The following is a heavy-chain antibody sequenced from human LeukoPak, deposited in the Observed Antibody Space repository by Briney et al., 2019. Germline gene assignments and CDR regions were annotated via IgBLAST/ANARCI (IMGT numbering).Heavy chain of an antibody. Sequence: KPSETLSLTCSVSGGSISVYYWSWIRQPPGKGLEWIGYIYYSGSTNYNPSLKSRVTISVDTSKNQFSLKLSSVTAADTAVDYCARHSKYYYDSSGSYVGYFQHWGQGTLVTVSS. V-gene: IGHV4-59*08. D-gene: IGHD3-22*01. CDR2: IYYSGST. CDR3: ARHSKYYYDSSGSYVGYFQH. J-gene: IGHJ1*01. CDR1: GGSISVYY.